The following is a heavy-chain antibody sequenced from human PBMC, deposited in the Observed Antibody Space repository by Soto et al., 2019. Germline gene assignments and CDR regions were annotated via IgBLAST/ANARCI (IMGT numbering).Heavy chain of an antibody. Sequence: VLLQESGPGLLRPSETLSLTCTVSDDSFRGADYYWSWIRQPLGKGPEWIGYTYYNGDTKYNPALKRRVTLSVDTSMTQFSLRLTSATAAETAGYCCARGPGYIGGWGTFDFWGRGILVSVSS. CDR2: TYYNGDT. V-gene: IGHV4-61*08. CDR1: DDSFRGADYY. J-gene: IGHJ4*02. CDR3: ARGPGYIGGWGTFDF. D-gene: IGHD6-19*01.